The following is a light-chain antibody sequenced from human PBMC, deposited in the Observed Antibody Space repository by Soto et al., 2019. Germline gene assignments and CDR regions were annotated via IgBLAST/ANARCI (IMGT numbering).Light chain of an antibody. CDR2: DTS. V-gene: IGLV7-46*01. CDR3: LLSYRGADAV. Sequence: QAVVTQEPSLTVSPGGTVTLTCGSSTGAVTSGHYPYWFQQKPGQAPRTLIYDTSNKHSWTPARFSGSLLGGKAALTLSGAQPEDEAEYYGLLSYRGADAVFGGGTQLTVL. J-gene: IGLJ7*01. CDR1: TGAVTSGHY.